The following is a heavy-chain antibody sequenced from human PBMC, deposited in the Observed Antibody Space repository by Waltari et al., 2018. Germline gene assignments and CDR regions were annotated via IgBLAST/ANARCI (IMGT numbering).Heavy chain of an antibody. V-gene: IGHV3-33*01. CDR2: IWHDGSNE. Sequence: QVQLVESGGGVVQPGRSLRISCAASGFTFSRVGMHWVRQAPGKGLEWVAVIWHDGSNEYDVDCVKGRFTISRDNSKNTLYLQMNSLRAEDSAVYYCASQSTTLFDYWGQGTLVTVSS. CDR1: GFTFSRVG. D-gene: IGHD2-15*01. CDR3: ASQSTTLFDY. J-gene: IGHJ4*02.